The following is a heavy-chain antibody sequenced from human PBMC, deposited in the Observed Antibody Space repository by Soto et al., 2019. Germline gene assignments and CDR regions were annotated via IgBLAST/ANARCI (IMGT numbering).Heavy chain of an antibody. D-gene: IGHD5-12*01. Sequence: RALRLSCAASGFTFSSYAMHWIRQAPGKGLEWVAIISFDGSNEYYADSVKGRFTISRDNSKNTLYLQVRSLRAEDTAVYYCSRPGYSNYDSDYWGQGTLVTVPS. CDR1: GFTFSSYA. CDR3: SRPGYSNYDSDY. V-gene: IGHV3-30-3*01. J-gene: IGHJ4*02. CDR2: ISFDGSNE.